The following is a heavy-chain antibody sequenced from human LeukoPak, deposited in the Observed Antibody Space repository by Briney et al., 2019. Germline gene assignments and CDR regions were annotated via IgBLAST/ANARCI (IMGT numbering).Heavy chain of an antibody. CDR1: GYTFITSS. CDR2: ITVASGNT. V-gene: IGHV1-3*01. CDR3: VGGSLGF. J-gene: IGHJ4*02. Sequence: ASVKVSCKTLGYTFITSSIYWVRQAPGQRLEWLGWITVASGNTRYSENLQGRVTLTRDTSANTAYMELRNLKSEDTAVYYCVGGSLGFWGQGTLVIVSP.